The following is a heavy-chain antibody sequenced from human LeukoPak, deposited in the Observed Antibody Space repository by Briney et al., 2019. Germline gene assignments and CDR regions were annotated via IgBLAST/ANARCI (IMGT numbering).Heavy chain of an antibody. CDR1: GFTFSSYG. J-gene: IGHJ4*02. D-gene: IGHD5-12*01. V-gene: IGHV3-30*18. Sequence: PGRSLRLSCAASGFTFSSYGMHWVRQAPGKGLEWVAVISYDGSNKYYADSVKGRFTISGDNSMNTLYLQMNSLRAEDTAVYYCAKDSRATGDYWGQGTLVTVSS. CDR2: ISYDGSNK. CDR3: AKDSRATGDY.